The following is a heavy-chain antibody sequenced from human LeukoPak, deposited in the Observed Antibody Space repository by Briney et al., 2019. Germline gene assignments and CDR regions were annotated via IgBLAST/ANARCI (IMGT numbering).Heavy chain of an antibody. V-gene: IGHV3-53*01. CDR2: IYSGGRT. CDR3: ARSQDSSGYYYHYYYMDV. J-gene: IGHJ6*03. D-gene: IGHD3-22*01. Sequence: GGSLRLSCAASGFTISSNYMSWVRQAPGKGLEWVSIIYSGGRTYYADSVKGRFTISRDNSKNTLYLQMNSLRAEGTSVYYCARSQDSSGYYYHYYYMDVSGKGTTVTVSS. CDR1: GFTISSNY.